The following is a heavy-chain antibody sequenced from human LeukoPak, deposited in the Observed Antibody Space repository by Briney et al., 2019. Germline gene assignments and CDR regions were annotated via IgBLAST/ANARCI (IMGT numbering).Heavy chain of an antibody. D-gene: IGHD3-22*01. J-gene: IGHJ3*01. CDR1: GFTFSTYA. V-gene: IGHV3-23*01. CDR3: AKRPRDSSGYYLGAFDG. CDR2: IGASGAET. Sequence: GGSLRLSCTASGFTFSTYAMTWVRQAPGKGLDWVSAIGASGAETFYADSAKGRFTVSRDNSKNTLYLQMSSLRADDTAVYFCAKRPRDSSGYYLGAFDGWGQGTTVTVSS.